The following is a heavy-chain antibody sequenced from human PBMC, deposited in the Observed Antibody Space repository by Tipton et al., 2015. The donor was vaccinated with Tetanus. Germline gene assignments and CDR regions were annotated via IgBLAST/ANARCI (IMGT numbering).Heavy chain of an antibody. CDR1: GGSISSDGAY. V-gene: IGHV4-61*08. CDR3: ARTTRRWLHPDF. Sequence: LRLSCTVSGGSISSDGAYWSWIRQPPGKGLEWIAYIFYSGRTQHNPSLKSRVTISVDTAKNQFSLQLRSVTAADTAVYYCARTTRRWLHPDFWGPGTLVTVSS. J-gene: IGHJ4*02. D-gene: IGHD5-24*01. CDR2: IFYSGRT.